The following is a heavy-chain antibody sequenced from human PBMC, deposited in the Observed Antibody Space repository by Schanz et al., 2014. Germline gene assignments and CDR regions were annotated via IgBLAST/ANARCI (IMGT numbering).Heavy chain of an antibody. CDR2: LGGSTGGI. CDR1: GLTFSSLS. Sequence: EVQLVESGGGLVQPGGSLRLSCAASGLTFSSLSMGWVRQAPGKGLEWVSSLGGSTGGIYYADSVRGRFTISRDNFKNRLYLQMNSLRLEDTAIYYCAKTLGGAGLTLYFDHWGQGSLVTVSS. J-gene: IGHJ4*02. V-gene: IGHV3-23*04. D-gene: IGHD3-10*01. CDR3: AKTLGGAGLTLYFDH.